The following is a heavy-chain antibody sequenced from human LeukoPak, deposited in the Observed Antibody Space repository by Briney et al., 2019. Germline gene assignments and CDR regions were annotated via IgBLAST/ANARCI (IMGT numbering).Heavy chain of an antibody. J-gene: IGHJ4*02. V-gene: IGHV1-2*02. CDR3: ARPYCSSTSCYAMLDY. CDR1: GYTFTSYD. CDR2: INPNGGGT. Sequence: EASVKVSCKASGYTFTSYDINWVRQATGQGLEWMGWINPNGGGTNYAQKFQGRVTMTRDTSISTAYMELSRLRSDDTAVYYCARPYCSSTSCYAMLDYWGQGTLVTVSS. D-gene: IGHD2-2*01.